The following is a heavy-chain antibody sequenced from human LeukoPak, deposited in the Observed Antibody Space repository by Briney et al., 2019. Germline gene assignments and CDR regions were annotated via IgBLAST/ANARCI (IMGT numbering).Heavy chain of an antibody. CDR1: GYTFTGYY. CDR3: ARESSAELLRNWYFDL. CDR2: INPNSGGT. D-gene: IGHD2-15*01. Sequence: ASVKVSCKASGYTFTGYYMHWVRQAPGQGLEWMGWINPNSGGTNYAQKFQGRVTMTRDTSISTAYMELSRLRSDDTAVYYCARESSAELLRNWYFDLWGRGNLVTVSS. J-gene: IGHJ2*01. V-gene: IGHV1-2*02.